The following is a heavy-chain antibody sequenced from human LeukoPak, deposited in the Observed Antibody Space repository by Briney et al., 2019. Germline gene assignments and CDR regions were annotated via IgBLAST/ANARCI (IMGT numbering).Heavy chain of an antibody. CDR3: ARGSGCSYGFPDY. Sequence: GGSLRLSCAASGFTFSSYAMSWVRQAPGKGLEWVSVIYSGDITYYTDSVKGRFTISRDNSKNTLYLQMDSLRAEDTAVYYCARGSGCSYGFPDYWGQGTLVTVSS. CDR1: GFTFSSYA. V-gene: IGHV3-23*03. CDR2: IYSGDIT. D-gene: IGHD5-18*01. J-gene: IGHJ4*02.